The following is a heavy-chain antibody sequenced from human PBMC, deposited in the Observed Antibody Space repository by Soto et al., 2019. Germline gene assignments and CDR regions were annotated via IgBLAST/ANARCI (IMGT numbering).Heavy chain of an antibody. CDR3: ARESRGESLGYCSGGSCYPGDGYYYYGMDV. CDR2: INPNSGGT. CDR1: GYSFTGYY. D-gene: IGHD2-15*01. V-gene: IGHV1-2*04. J-gene: IGHJ6*02. Sequence: ASLKVSCKASGYSFTGYYMHWVRQAPGQGLELMGWINPNSGGTNYAQKFQGWVTMTRDTSISTAYMELSRLRSDDTAVYYCARESRGESLGYCSGGSCYPGDGYYYYGMDVWGQGTTVPVSS.